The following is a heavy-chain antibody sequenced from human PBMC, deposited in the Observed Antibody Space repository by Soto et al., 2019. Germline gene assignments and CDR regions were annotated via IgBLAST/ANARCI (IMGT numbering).Heavy chain of an antibody. CDR3: ARGRGSSSALYYYYGMDV. CDR2: IYYSGST. CDR1: GGSISSSSYY. J-gene: IGHJ6*02. V-gene: IGHV4-39*01. Sequence: SETLSLTCTVSGGSISSSSYYWGWIRQPPGKGPEWIGSIYYSGSTYYNPSLKSRVTISVDTSKNQFSLKLSSVTAADTAVYYCARGRGSSSALYYYYGMDVWGQGTTVT. D-gene: IGHD6-6*01.